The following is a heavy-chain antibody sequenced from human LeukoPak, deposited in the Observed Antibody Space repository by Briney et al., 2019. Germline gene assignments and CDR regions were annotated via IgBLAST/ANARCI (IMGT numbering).Heavy chain of an antibody. V-gene: IGHV4-31*03. D-gene: IGHD3-9*01. CDR3: AREGVYDILTGLAWFDP. CDR1: GGSISSGGYY. J-gene: IGHJ5*02. Sequence: SETLSLTCTVSGGSISSGGYYWSWIRQHPGKGLEWIGYIYYSGSTYYNPSLKSRVTISVDTSKNQFSLKLSSVTAADTAVYYCAREGVYDILTGLAWFDPWGQGTLVTVSS. CDR2: IYYSGST.